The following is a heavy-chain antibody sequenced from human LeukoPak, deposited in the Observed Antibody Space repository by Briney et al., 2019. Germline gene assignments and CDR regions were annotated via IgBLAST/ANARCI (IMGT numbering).Heavy chain of an antibody. V-gene: IGHV1-18*01. CDR1: GYTFTTNG. CDR3: ARVPSPLQWLFHFDY. CDR2: NSAYNGDT. Sequence: ASVKVSCKASGYTFTTNGITWVRQAPGQGLEWMGWNSAYNGDTNYAQKFQGRVTMTTDTSTNTAYMELRSLRSDDTAVYYCARVPSPLQWLFHFDYWGQGTLVTVSS. D-gene: IGHD6-19*01. J-gene: IGHJ4*02.